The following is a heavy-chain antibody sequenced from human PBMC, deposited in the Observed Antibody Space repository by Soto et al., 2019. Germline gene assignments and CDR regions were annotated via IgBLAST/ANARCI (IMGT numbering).Heavy chain of an antibody. Sequence: SETLSLTCAGSGGSISSGGYSWSWIRQPPGKGLEWIGYIYHSGSTYYNPSLKSRVTISVDRSKNQFSLKLSSVTAADTAVYYCARTTVTYYFDYWGQGTLVTVSS. D-gene: IGHD4-17*01. CDR3: ARTTVTYYFDY. CDR1: GGSISSGGYS. CDR2: IYHSGST. J-gene: IGHJ4*02. V-gene: IGHV4-30-2*01.